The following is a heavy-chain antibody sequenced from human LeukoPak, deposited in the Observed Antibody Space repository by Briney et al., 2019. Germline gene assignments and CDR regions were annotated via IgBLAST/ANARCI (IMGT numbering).Heavy chain of an antibody. V-gene: IGHV3-30*01. CDR2: ISYDGSNK. CDR1: GFTFSSYA. D-gene: IGHD6-13*01. Sequence: GGSLRLSCAASGFTFSSYAMHWVRQAPGKGLEWVAVISYDGSNKYYADSVKGRFTISRDNFKNTLYLQMNSLRAEDTAVYYCALTRLAAAPDYWGQGTLVTVSS. J-gene: IGHJ4*02. CDR3: ALTRLAAAPDY.